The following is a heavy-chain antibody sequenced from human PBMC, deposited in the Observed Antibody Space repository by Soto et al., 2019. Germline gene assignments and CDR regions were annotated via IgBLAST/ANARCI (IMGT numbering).Heavy chain of an antibody. CDR3: ARGGIVVVTAIPTDAFDI. J-gene: IGHJ3*02. CDR1: GGSISSGDYY. D-gene: IGHD2-21*02. Sequence: SETLSLTCTVSGGSISSGDYYWSWIRQPPGKGLEWIGYIYYSGSTYYNPSLKSRVTISVDTSKNQFSLKLSSVTAADTAVYYCARGGIVVVTAIPTDAFDIWGQGTMVTVPS. V-gene: IGHV4-30-4*01. CDR2: IYYSGST.